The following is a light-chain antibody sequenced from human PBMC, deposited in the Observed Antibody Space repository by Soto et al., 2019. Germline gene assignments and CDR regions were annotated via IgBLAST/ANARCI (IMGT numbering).Light chain of an antibody. CDR2: EVT. CDR1: SSDVGGYNY. J-gene: IGLJ2*01. CDR3: SSYTSTNHVV. V-gene: IGLV2-14*01. Sequence: QSALTQPASVSGSPGQSITISCTGTSSDVGGYNYVSWYQQHPGKAPKLVIYEVTKRPSGVSNRFSGSKSGNTASLTISGLQAEDETDYYFSSYTSTNHVVFGGGTKVTVL.